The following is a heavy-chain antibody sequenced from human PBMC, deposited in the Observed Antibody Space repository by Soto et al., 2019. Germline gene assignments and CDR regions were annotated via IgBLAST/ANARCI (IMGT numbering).Heavy chain of an antibody. CDR1: GFTFSSYA. V-gene: IGHV3-23*01. CDR3: AKHGGYYYDNSGYYRYVEH. J-gene: IGHJ1*01. Sequence: EVQLLESGGGLVQPGGSLSLSCAASGFTFSSYAMSWVRQAPGKGLEWVSSTSGSGASTFYADSVKGRFTISRDNSKNTLYLQMHSLRAEDTAVYYCAKHGGYYYDNSGYYRYVEHWGQGTLVTVSS. D-gene: IGHD3-22*01. CDR2: TSGSGAST.